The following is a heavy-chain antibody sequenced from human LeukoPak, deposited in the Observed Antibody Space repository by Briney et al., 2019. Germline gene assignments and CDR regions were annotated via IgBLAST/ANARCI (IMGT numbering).Heavy chain of an antibody. CDR1: GGSISSSSYY. J-gene: IGHJ6*02. D-gene: IGHD2-2*01. CDR3: ARGQPYCSSTSCPTHGMDV. CDR2: INHSGST. V-gene: IGHV4-39*07. Sequence: PSETLSLTCTVSGGSISSSSYYWGWIRQPPGKGLEWIGEINHSGSTNYNPSLKSRVTISVDTSKNQFSLKLSSVTAADTAVYYCARGQPYCSSTSCPTHGMDVWGQGTTVTVSS.